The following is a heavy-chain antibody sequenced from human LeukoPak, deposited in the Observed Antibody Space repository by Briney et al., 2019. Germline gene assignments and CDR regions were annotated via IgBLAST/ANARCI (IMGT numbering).Heavy chain of an antibody. CDR3: ATSDDSSGSD. V-gene: IGHV3-7*01. J-gene: IGHJ4*02. CDR2: INLDGSVR. Sequence: GGSLRLSCAASGFAFSGYWMSWVRQAPGKGLEWVANINLDGSVRHYVDSARGRFTIPRDNAKNSLCLQMNSLRAEDTALYYCATSDDSSGSDWGQGTLVTVSS. D-gene: IGHD3-22*01. CDR1: GFAFSGYW.